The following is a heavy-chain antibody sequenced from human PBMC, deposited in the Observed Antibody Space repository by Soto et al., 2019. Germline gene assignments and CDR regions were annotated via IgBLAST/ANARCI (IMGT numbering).Heavy chain of an antibody. D-gene: IGHD4-4*01. CDR1: GGTFSSYA. Sequence: GASVKVSCKASGGTFSSYAISWVRQAPGQGLEWMGGIIPIFGTANYAQKFQGRVTITADESTSTAYMELSSLRSEDTAVYYCASPGATVTTPYYYGMDVWGQGTTVTVSS. J-gene: IGHJ6*02. V-gene: IGHV1-69*13. CDR3: ASPGATVTTPYYYGMDV. CDR2: IIPIFGTA.